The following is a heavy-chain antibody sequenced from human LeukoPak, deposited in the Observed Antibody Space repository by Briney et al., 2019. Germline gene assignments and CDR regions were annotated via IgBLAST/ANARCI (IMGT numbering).Heavy chain of an antibody. CDR2: ISSSGSAI. D-gene: IGHD6-19*01. CDR3: ARDGKAVAVAFDI. V-gene: IGHV3-48*03. Sequence: PGGSLRLSCAASGFTFSSYEMNWVRQAPGKGLEWISYISSSGSAIYYADSVKGRFTISRDNAKNSLYLQMNSLRAEDTAVYYCARDGKAVAVAFDIWGQGTMVTVSS. CDR1: GFTFSSYE. J-gene: IGHJ3*02.